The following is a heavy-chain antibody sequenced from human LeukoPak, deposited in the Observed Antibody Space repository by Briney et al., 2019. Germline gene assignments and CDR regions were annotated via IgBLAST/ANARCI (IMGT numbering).Heavy chain of an antibody. CDR3: ARNGAYGSGSYYPIDL. CDR2: VFYNGNT. J-gene: IGHJ5*02. V-gene: IGHV4-59*01. D-gene: IGHD3-10*01. Sequence: SETLSLTCTVSGGSISSYYWSWIRQPPGKGLEWIGYVFYNGNTNYNPSLKGRVIMSLDMSKNHFSLKLTSVTAADTAVYHCARNGAYGSGSYYPIDLWGQGTLVTVSS. CDR1: GGSISSYY.